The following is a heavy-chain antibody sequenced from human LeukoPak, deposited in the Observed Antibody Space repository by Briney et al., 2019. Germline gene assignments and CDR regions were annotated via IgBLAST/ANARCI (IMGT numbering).Heavy chain of an antibody. J-gene: IGHJ4*02. CDR3: ARDRSATDY. V-gene: IGHV3-21*05. Sequence: GGSLRLSCAASGFTFSSYSMNWVRQAPGKGLEWVSYISSSSSYTNYADSVKGRFTISRDNAKNSLYLQMNSLRAEDTAVYYCARDRSATDYWGQGTLVTVSS. CDR2: ISSSSSYT. CDR1: GFTFSSYS.